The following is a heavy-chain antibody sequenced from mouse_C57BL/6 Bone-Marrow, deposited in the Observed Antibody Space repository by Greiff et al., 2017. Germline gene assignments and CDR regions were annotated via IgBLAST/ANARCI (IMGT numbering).Heavy chain of an antibody. CDR2: IRSKSNNYAT. Sequence: EVQLVESGGGLVQPKGSLKLSCAASGFSFNTYAMNWVRQAPGKGLEWVARIRSKSNNYATYYADSVKDRFTISRDDSESMLYLQMNNLKTEDTAMYYCVRGLYDYGSWFAYWGQGTLVTVSA. CDR1: GFSFNTYA. D-gene: IGHD2-4*01. J-gene: IGHJ3*01. CDR3: VRGLYDYGSWFAY. V-gene: IGHV10-1*01.